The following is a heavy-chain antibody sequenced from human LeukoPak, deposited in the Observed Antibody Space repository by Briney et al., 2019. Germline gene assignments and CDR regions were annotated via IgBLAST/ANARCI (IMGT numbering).Heavy chain of an antibody. D-gene: IGHD1-20*01. CDR2: ISYDGSNK. V-gene: IGHV3-30*18. Sequence: GRSLRLSCAASGFTFSSYGMHWVRQAPGKGLEWVAVISYDGSNKYYADSVKGRFTISRDNSKNTLYLQMNSLRAEDTAVYYCAKVGKAARIIGTTSRYYYYYMDVWGKGTTVTISS. CDR3: AKVGKAARIIGTTSRYYYYYMDV. CDR1: GFTFSSYG. J-gene: IGHJ6*03.